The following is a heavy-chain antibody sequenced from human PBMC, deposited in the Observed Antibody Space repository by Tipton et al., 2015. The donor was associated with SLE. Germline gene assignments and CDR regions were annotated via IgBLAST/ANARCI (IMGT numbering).Heavy chain of an antibody. CDR1: GGSLRSYY. Sequence: TLSLTCTVSGGSLRSYYWTWVRQPAGKGLEWVGRVCFGGSTNYNPPLKSRVAISLDTSKNQFSLKLKSVTAADTAVYFCARAMAWTGDPLHFDYWGQGTLVTVSS. J-gene: IGHJ4*02. V-gene: IGHV4-4*07. CDR3: ARAMAWTGDPLHFDY. CDR2: VCFGGST. D-gene: IGHD3/OR15-3a*01.